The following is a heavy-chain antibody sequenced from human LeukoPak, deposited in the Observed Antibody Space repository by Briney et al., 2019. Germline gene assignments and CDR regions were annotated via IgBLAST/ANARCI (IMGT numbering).Heavy chain of an antibody. Sequence: SETLSLTCTVSGYSISSGYYWGWIRQPPGKGLEWTGNIYPTGSTYYNPSLKSRVTISVDTSKNQFSLKLSSVTAADTAVYYCAREGDSSSVGWFDPWGQGTLVTVSS. D-gene: IGHD6-13*01. CDR1: GYSISSGYY. CDR2: IYPTGST. J-gene: IGHJ5*02. V-gene: IGHV4-38-2*02. CDR3: AREGDSSSVGWFDP.